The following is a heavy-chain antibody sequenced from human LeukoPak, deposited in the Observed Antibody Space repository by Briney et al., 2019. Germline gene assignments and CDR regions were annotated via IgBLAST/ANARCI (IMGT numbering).Heavy chain of an antibody. CDR1: GYTFTSYG. Sequence: GASVKVSCKASGYTFTSYGISWVRQAPGQGLEWMGWISAYNGNTNYAQKLQGRVTMTTDTSTSTAYMEPRSLRSDDTAVYYCARADVLRYFDWLNPFDYWGQGTLVTVSS. J-gene: IGHJ4*02. CDR2: ISAYNGNT. V-gene: IGHV1-18*01. CDR3: ARADVLRYFDWLNPFDY. D-gene: IGHD3-9*01.